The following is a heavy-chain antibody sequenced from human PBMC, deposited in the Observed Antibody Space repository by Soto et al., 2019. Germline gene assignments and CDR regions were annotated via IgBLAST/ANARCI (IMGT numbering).Heavy chain of an antibody. CDR3: AKDRGHSSGWHRH. CDR1: GFTFSSYA. D-gene: IGHD6-19*01. CDR2: ISGSGGST. V-gene: IGHV3-23*01. J-gene: IGHJ4*02. Sequence: EVQLLESGGGLVQPGGSLRLSCAASGFTFSSYAMSWVRQAPGKGLEWVSAISGSGGSTYYADSVKGRFTISRDNSKNPLYLQMNSLRAEDTAVYYCAKDRGHSSGWHRHWGQGTLVTVSS.